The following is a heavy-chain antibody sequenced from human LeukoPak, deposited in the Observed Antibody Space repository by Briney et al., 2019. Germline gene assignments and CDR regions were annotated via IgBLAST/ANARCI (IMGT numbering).Heavy chain of an antibody. V-gene: IGHV1-3*03. J-gene: IGHJ5*02. CDR3: AREGFAAAGRRTRFDP. D-gene: IGHD6-13*01. Sequence: GASVKVSCKASGYTFTSYAMHWVRQAPGQRLEWMGWINAGNGNTKYSQEFQGRVTITRDTSASTAYMELSSLRSEDTAVYYCAREGFAAAGRRTRFDPWGQGTLVTVSS. CDR2: INAGNGNT. CDR1: GYTFTSYA.